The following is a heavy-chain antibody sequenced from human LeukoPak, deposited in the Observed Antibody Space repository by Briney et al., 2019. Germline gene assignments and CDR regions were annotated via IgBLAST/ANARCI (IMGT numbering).Heavy chain of an antibody. CDR3: ARAGIAVAGDWYFEL. Sequence: SETLSLTCTVSGGSISSGGYYWSWIRQHPGKGLEWIGYIYYSGSTYYNPSLKSRVTISVDTSKNQFSLKLSSVTAADTAVYYCARAGIAVAGDWYFELWGRGTLVTVSS. V-gene: IGHV4-31*03. CDR1: GGSISSGGYY. CDR2: IYYSGST. J-gene: IGHJ2*01. D-gene: IGHD6-19*01.